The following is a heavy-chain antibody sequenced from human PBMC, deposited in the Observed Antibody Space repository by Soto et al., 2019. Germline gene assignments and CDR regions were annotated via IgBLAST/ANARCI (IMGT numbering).Heavy chain of an antibody. CDR2: IYHSGST. J-gene: IGHJ6*02. CDR3: ARTPQEWESPHSVHYYYYGMDV. D-gene: IGHD1-26*01. Sequence: QVQLQESGPGLVKPSGTLSLTCAVSGGSISSSNWWSWVRQPPGKGLEWIGEIYHSGSTNYNPSLKSRVTISVDKSKNQFSLKLSSVTAADTAVYYCARTPQEWESPHSVHYYYYGMDVWGQGTTVTVSS. CDR1: GGSISSSNW. V-gene: IGHV4-4*02.